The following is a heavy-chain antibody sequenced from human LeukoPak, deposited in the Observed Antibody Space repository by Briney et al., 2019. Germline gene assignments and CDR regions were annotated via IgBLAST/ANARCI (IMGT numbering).Heavy chain of an antibody. J-gene: IGHJ4*02. Sequence: GSSVKVSCKASGGTFSSYAISWVRQAPGQGLEWMGGIIPIFGTANYAQKYQGRVTITTDESTSTAYMELSSLRSEDTAVYYCARSPSGAYYYDFWGQGTLVTVSS. CDR3: ARSPSGAYYYDF. V-gene: IGHV1-69*05. CDR1: GGTFSSYA. CDR2: IIPIFGTA. D-gene: IGHD3-10*01.